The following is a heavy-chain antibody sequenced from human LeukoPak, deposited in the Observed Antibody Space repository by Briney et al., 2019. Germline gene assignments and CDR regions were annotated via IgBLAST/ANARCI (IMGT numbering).Heavy chain of an antibody. CDR2: ISGSGGST. CDR1: GFTFSNYA. J-gene: IGHJ4*02. D-gene: IGHD6-13*01. V-gene: IGHV3-23*01. CDR3: AKDYGPKQLVFFDS. Sequence: VGSLRLSCAASGFTFSNYAMSWVRQAPGKGLEWVSSISGSGGSTYYADSVKGRFTISRDNSKNTLNLQMNSLRAEDTAFYYCAKDYGPKQLVFFDSWGQGTVDPVSS.